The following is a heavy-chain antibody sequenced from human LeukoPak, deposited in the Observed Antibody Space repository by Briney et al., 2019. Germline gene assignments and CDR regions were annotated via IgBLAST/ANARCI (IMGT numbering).Heavy chain of an antibody. Sequence: SETLSLTCTVSGYSISSGYYWGWIRQPPGKGLEWIGEINHSGSTNYNPSLKSRVTISVDTSKNQFSLKLSSVTAADTAVYYCARGGYSYGDFDYWGQGTLVTVSS. CDR1: GYSISSGYY. J-gene: IGHJ4*02. CDR3: ARGGYSYGDFDY. D-gene: IGHD5-18*01. CDR2: INHSGST. V-gene: IGHV4-38-2*02.